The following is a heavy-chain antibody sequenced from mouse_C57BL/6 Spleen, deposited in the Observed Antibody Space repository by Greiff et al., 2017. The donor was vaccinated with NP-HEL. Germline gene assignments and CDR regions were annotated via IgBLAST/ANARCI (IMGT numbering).Heavy chain of an antibody. CDR1: GYTFTSYW. J-gene: IGHJ3*01. CDR2: IHPNSGST. CDR3: ARFYGSSPAWFAY. V-gene: IGHV1-64*01. D-gene: IGHD1-1*01. Sequence: VKLQQPGAELVKPGASVKLSCKASGYTFTSYWMHWVKQRPGQGLEWIGMIHPNSGSTNYNEKFKSKATLTVDKSSSTAYMQLSSLTSEDSAVYYCARFYGSSPAWFAYWGQGTLVTVSA.